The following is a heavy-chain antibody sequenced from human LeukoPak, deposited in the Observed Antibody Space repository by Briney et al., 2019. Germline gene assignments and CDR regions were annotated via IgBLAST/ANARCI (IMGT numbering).Heavy chain of an antibody. V-gene: IGHV1-24*01. CDR2: FDPEDGET. D-gene: IGHD5-24*01. CDR3: ATGDDDRYFDY. J-gene: IGHJ4*02. Sequence: ASVTVSCKVSGYTLTELCMHWVRQAPGKGLEWMGGFDPEDGETIYAQKLQGRVTITEETSTDTAYMELSSLRSEDTAVYYCATGDDDRYFDYWGQGTLVTVSS. CDR1: GYTLTELC.